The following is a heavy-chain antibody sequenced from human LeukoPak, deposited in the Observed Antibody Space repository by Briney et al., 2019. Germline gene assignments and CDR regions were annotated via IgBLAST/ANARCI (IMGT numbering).Heavy chain of an antibody. CDR2: MNPNSGNT. V-gene: IGHV1-8*03. Sequence: ASVKVSCKASGYTFTGYYMHWVRQAPGQGLEWMGWMNPNSGNTGYAQKFQGRVTITRNTSISTAYMELSSLRSEDTAVYYCARVPAGDYYYYYMDVWGKGTTVTVSS. D-gene: IGHD1-26*01. J-gene: IGHJ6*03. CDR1: GYTFTGYY. CDR3: ARVPAGDYYYYYMDV.